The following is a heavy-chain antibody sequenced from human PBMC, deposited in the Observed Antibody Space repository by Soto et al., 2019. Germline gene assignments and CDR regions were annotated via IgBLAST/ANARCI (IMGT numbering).Heavy chain of an antibody. V-gene: IGHV4-59*01. D-gene: IGHD1-1*01. J-gene: IGHJ3*02. CDR1: GGSISSYY. CDR2: IYYSGST. Sequence: QVQLQESGPGLVKPSETLSLTCTVSGGSISSYYWSWIRQPPGKGLEWIGYIYYSGSTNYNPSLKSRVTISVDTSKNQFSLKLSSVTAADTAVYYCARDGRSLGAFDIWVQGTMVTVSS. CDR3: ARDGRSLGAFDI.